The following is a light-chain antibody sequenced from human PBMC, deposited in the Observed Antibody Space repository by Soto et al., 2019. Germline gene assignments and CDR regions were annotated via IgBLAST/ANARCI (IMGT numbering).Light chain of an antibody. CDR1: QSVLYSSNNKNY. J-gene: IGKJ1*01. Sequence: DIVMTQSPDSLAVSLGERATINCKSSQSVLYSSNNKNYLAWYQQKPGQPPKLLIYWASTRESGVPDRFSGSGSGTDFTLTIRIRQTEDVAVYYCQKYYSTPRTVGQGTKVYIK. CDR2: WAS. V-gene: IGKV4-1*01. CDR3: QKYYSTPRT.